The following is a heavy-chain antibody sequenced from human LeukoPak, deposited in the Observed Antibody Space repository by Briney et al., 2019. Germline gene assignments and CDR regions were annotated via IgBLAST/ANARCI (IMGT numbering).Heavy chain of an antibody. CDR2: ISGNGGST. D-gene: IGHD3-16*01. Sequence: GSLRLSCAASGFTFNSYAMTWVRQAPGKGLEWVSSISGNGGSTYYTDSVKGRFTISRDNSKNTLYLQMNSLRAEDTAAYYCAKDLRVMVVTYYMDVWGKGTTVTVSS. V-gene: IGHV3-23*01. CDR1: GFTFNSYA. J-gene: IGHJ6*03. CDR3: AKDLRVMVVTYYMDV.